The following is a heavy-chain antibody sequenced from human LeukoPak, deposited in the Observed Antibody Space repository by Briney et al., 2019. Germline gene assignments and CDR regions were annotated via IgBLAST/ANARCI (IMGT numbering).Heavy chain of an antibody. CDR1: GGSINSNY. V-gene: IGHV4-4*07. J-gene: IGHJ4*02. D-gene: IGHD6-19*01. Sequence: SETLSLTCTVSGGSINSNYWSWIRQPAGKGLEWIGRIYTSGSTKYNPSLKSRVTMSVDTSKNQFSLKVSSVTAADTAVYYCAREAGSGWWDYWGQGTLVTVSS. CDR2: IYTSGST. CDR3: AREAGSGWWDY.